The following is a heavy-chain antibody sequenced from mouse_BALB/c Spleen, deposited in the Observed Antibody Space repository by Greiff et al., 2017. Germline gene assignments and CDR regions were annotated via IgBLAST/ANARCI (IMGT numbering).Heavy chain of an antibody. Sequence: QVQLQQSGPELVKPGASVKISCKASGYAFSSSWMNWVKQRPGQGLEWIGRIYPGDGDTNYNGKFKGKATLTADKSSSTAYMQLSSLTSVDSAVYFCARSYGNYGYAMDYWGQGTSVTVSS. V-gene: IGHV1-82*01. J-gene: IGHJ4*01. D-gene: IGHD2-10*02. CDR1: GYAFSSSW. CDR3: ARSYGNYGYAMDY. CDR2: IYPGDGDT.